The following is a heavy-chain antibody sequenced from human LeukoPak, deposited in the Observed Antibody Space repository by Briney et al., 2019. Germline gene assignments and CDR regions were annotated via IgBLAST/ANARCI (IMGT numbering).Heavy chain of an antibody. D-gene: IGHD2-2*02. CDR1: GGTFSSYA. J-gene: IGHJ6*03. Sequence: SVKVSCKASGGTFSSYAISWVRQAPGQGLEWMGGIIPIFGTANYAQKFQGRVTITTDESTSTAYMELSSLRSEDTAVYYCAGARYCSSTSCYTRRDIKDYYYYYMDVWGKGTTVTVSS. CDR3: AGARYCSSTSCYTRRDIKDYYYYYMDV. CDR2: IIPIFGTA. V-gene: IGHV1-69*05.